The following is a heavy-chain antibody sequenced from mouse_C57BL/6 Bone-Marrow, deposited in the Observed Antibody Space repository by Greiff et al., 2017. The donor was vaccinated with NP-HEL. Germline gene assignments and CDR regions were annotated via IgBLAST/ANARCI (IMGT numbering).Heavy chain of an antibody. D-gene: IGHD2-5*01. CDR1: GFTFSDYG. Sequence: DVMLVESGGGLVKPGGSLKLSCAASGFTFSDYGMHWVRQAPEKGLEWVAYISSGSSTIYYADTVNGRFTISRDNAKNTLFLQMTSLRSEDTAMYYCARRRYSNWFAYWGQGTLVTVSA. CDR3: ARRRYSNWFAY. V-gene: IGHV5-17*01. CDR2: ISSGSSTI. J-gene: IGHJ3*01.